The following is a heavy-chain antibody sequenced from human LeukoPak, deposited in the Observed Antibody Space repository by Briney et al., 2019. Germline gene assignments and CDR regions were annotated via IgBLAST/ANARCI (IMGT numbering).Heavy chain of an antibody. V-gene: IGHV3-7*01. D-gene: IGHD3-22*01. CDR3: ARETSRYYYDSSGYYPVDY. J-gene: IGHJ4*02. CDR1: GFTFSSYW. CDR2: IKQDGSEK. Sequence: GGSLRLSCAASGFTFSSYWMSWVRQAPGKGLEWVANIKQDGSEKYYVDSVKGRFTISRDNAKNSLYLQMNSLRAEDTAAYYCARETSRYYYDSSGYYPVDYWGQGTLVTVSS.